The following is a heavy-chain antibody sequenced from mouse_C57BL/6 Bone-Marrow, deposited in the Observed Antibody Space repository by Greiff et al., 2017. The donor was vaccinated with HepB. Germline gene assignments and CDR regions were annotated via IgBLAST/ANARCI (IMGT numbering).Heavy chain of an antibody. J-gene: IGHJ3*01. V-gene: IGHV7-1*01. D-gene: IGHD1-2*01. Sequence: EVQLVESGGGLVQSGRSLRLSCATSGFTFSDFYMEWVRQAPGKGLEWIAASRNKANDYTTEYSASVKGRFIVSRDTSQSILYLQMNALRAEDTAIYYCARYDYGRFAYWGQGTLVTVSA. CDR3: ARYDYGRFAY. CDR1: GFTFSDFY. CDR2: SRNKANDYTT.